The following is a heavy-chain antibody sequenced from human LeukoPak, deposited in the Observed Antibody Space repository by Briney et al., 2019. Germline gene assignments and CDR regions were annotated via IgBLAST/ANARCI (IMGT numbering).Heavy chain of an antibody. J-gene: IGHJ4*02. V-gene: IGHV3-48*01. CDR1: GFTFSSYN. D-gene: IGHD2/OR15-2a*01. CDR2: ISSTSGTI. Sequence: GGSLRFSCAASGFTFSSYNMNWVRQAPGKGLEWVSYISSTSGTIDYADSVKGRFTISRDNAKTSLYLQMNSLRAEDTAVYYCTSRGTLYGYWGQGTLVTVSS. CDR3: TSRGTLYGY.